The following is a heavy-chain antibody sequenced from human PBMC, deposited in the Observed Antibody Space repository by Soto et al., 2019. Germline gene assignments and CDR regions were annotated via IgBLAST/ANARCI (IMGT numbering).Heavy chain of an antibody. CDR3: ARDTKSGSYSLDY. V-gene: IGHV3-64*01. D-gene: IGHD1-26*01. J-gene: IGHJ4*02. CDR1: GFTFSSYA. CDR2: ISSNGGST. Sequence: EVQLVESGGGLVQPGGALRLSCAASGFTFSSYAMHWVRQAPGKGLEYVSAISSNGGSTYYANSVKGSFTISRENSKNTMYLQMGSLRAEDMAVYYCARDTKSGSYSLDYWGQGTLVTVSS.